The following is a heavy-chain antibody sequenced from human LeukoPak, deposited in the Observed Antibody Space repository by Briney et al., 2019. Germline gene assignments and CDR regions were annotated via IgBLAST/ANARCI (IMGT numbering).Heavy chain of an antibody. J-gene: IGHJ4*02. CDR2: ISAYNGNT. D-gene: IGHD6-19*01. CDR3: AREGPVAVAGPDY. V-gene: IGHV1-18*01. CDR1: GYTFTNYG. Sequence: ASVKVSCKASGYTFTNYGISWVRQAPGQGLEWVGWISAYNGNTNYAQNLQDRVTMTTDTSTSAAYMELRSLISDDTAVYYCAREGPVAVAGPDYWGQGTLVTVSS.